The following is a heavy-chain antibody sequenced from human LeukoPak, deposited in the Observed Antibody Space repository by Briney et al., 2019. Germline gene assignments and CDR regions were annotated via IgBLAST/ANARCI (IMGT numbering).Heavy chain of an antibody. V-gene: IGHV4-39*02. CDR3: ARDFRSSSGFXX. CDR1: GGSISSSSYY. D-gene: IGHD6-19*01. CDR2: IYYSGST. Sequence: SETLSLTCTVSGGSISSSSYYWGWIRQPPGKGLEWIGSIYYSGSTYYNPSLKSRVTISIDTSKNQFSLKLSSVTAADTAVYYCARDFRSSSGFXXWGQGTLXT. J-gene: IGHJ4*02.